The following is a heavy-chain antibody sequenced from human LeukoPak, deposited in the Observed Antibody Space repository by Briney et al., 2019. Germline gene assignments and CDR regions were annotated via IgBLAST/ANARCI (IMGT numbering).Heavy chain of an antibody. J-gene: IGHJ3*02. CDR3: ARHVSEMATITGAFDI. V-gene: IGHV4-59*08. CDR1: GGSISSYY. CDR2: IYYSGST. D-gene: IGHD5-12*01. Sequence: SETLSLTCTVSGGSISSYYWSWIRQPPGKGLEWIGYIYYSGSTNYNPSLKSRVTISVDTSKNQFSLKLSSVTAADTAVYYCARHVSEMATITGAFDIWGQGTMVTVSS.